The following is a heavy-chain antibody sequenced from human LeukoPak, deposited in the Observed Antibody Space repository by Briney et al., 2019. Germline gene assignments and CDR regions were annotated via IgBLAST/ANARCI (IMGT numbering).Heavy chain of an antibody. Sequence: GDSLKISCKGSGYSFTSYWIGWVRQIPGKGLEWGGIIYPGDSDTRYSLSFQGQLTISADKPISTAYLQWRSLKASDTAMYYCARSAEPSSVSDIWGQGTMVTVSS. J-gene: IGHJ3*02. CDR2: IYPGDSDT. V-gene: IGHV5-51*04. CDR3: ARSAEPSSVSDI. CDR1: GYSFTSYW. D-gene: IGHD6-13*01.